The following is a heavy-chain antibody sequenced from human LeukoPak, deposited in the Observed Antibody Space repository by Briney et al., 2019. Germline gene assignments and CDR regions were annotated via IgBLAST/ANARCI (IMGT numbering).Heavy chain of an antibody. CDR2: ISGSGGST. CDR3: AKSGRSSWYCHFDY. Sequence: GGSLRLSCAASGFTFSSYAMSWVREALGKGLEWVSAISGSGGSTYYADSVKGRFTISRDNSKNTLYPQMNSLRAEDTGVYYCAKSGRSSWYCHFDYWGQGTLVTVSS. V-gene: IGHV3-23*01. J-gene: IGHJ4*02. D-gene: IGHD6-13*01. CDR1: GFTFSSYA.